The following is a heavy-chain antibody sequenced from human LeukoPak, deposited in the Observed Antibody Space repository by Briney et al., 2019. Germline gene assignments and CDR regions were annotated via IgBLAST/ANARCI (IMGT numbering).Heavy chain of an antibody. D-gene: IGHD2-2*01. Sequence: SETLSLTCTVSGGSISSYYWSWIRQPPGKGLEWIGYIYYSGSANYNPSLKSRVTISVDTSKNHFSLKLSSVTAADTAVYHCARVQGPYCSSASCSETYWFDPWGQGTLVTVSS. CDR3: ARVQGPYCSSASCSETYWFDP. V-gene: IGHV4-59*01. CDR1: GGSISSYY. CDR2: IYYSGSA. J-gene: IGHJ5*02.